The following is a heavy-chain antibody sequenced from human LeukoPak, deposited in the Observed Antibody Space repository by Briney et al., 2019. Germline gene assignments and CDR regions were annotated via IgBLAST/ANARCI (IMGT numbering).Heavy chain of an antibody. J-gene: IGHJ2*01. CDR1: GGSTSSDY. V-gene: IGHV4-59*08. CDR3: ARLKLGAYFDL. D-gene: IGHD3-16*01. CDR2: VYNSGDT. Sequence: SETLSLTCTVSGGSTSSDYWSWIRQSPGKGLEWVGYVYNSGDTGKNPSLKSRVTILLDTSKNQCSLKLTSVSAADTAVYYCARLKLGAYFDLWGRGTLVTVSP.